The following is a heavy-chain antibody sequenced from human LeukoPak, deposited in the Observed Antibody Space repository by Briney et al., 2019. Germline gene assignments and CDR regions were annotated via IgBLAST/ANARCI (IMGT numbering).Heavy chain of an antibody. J-gene: IGHJ4*02. V-gene: IGHV3-11*04. CDR1: GGSISSYY. D-gene: IGHD2-15*01. Sequence: LSLTCTVSGGSISSYYWNWIRQPPGKGLEWVSYISSSGSTIYYADSVKGRFTISRDNAKNSLYLQMNSLRAEDTAVYYCSNFKSVAGTYYFDSWGQGTLVTVSS. CDR2: ISSSGSTI. CDR3: SNFKSVAGTYYFDS.